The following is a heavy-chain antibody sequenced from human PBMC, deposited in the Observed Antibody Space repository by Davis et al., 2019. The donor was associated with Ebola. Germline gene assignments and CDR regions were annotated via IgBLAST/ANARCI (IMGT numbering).Heavy chain of an antibody. J-gene: IGHJ3*02. D-gene: IGHD3-22*01. CDR1: GGSISSSSYY. CDR3: ARQRRYYYDSSGYGRRDAFDI. CDR2: IYYSGST. Sequence: SETLSLTCTVSGGSISSSSYYWGWIRQPPGKGLEWIGGIYYSGSTYYNPSLKSRVTISVDTSKNQFSLKLSSVTAADTAVYYCARQRRYYYDSSGYGRRDAFDIWGQGTMVTVSS. V-gene: IGHV4-39*01.